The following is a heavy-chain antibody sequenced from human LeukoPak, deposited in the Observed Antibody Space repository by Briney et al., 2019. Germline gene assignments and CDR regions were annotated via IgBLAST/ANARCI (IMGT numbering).Heavy chain of an antibody. D-gene: IGHD4-17*01. CDR1: GGSISSGGYY. Sequence: SETLSLTCTVSGGSISSGGYYWSWIRQHPGKGLEWIGYIYYSGSTYYNPSLKSRVTISVDTSKNQFSLKLSSVTAADTAVYYCAGDYGDLLTGIRFDTWGQGTLVTVSS. CDR2: IYYSGST. V-gene: IGHV4-31*03. CDR3: AGDYGDLLTGIRFDT. J-gene: IGHJ5*02.